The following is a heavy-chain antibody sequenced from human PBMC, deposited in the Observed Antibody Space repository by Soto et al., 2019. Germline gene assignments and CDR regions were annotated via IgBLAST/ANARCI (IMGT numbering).Heavy chain of an antibody. V-gene: IGHV4-31*03. CDR2: IRKDGRT. D-gene: IGHD3-16*02. J-gene: IGHJ4*02. CDR1: GGYIRSGDYY. Sequence: QVQLQESGPGMVKPSQTLSLTCTVSGGYIRSGDYYWRWIRQHPGKGLEWIGYIRKDGRTYYGPSLKSRVTIAIDTCKNEFALNVSSVTAADTAVYHCERSSHLGDLSLGYWGQGTLVSVSS. CDR3: ERSSHLGDLSLGY.